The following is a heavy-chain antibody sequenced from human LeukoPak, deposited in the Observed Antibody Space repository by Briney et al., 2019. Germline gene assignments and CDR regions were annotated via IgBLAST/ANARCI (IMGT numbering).Heavy chain of an antibody. J-gene: IGHJ6*03. CDR2: MNPNSGNT. CDR3: ARRGSGWTYYYYYMDV. D-gene: IGHD6-19*01. Sequence: GASVKVSCKASGYTFTSYDINWVRQATGQGLEWIGWMNPNSGNTGYAQKFQGRVTMTRNTSTSTAYMELSSPRSEDTAVYYCARRGSGWTYYYYYMDVWGKGTTVTVSS. V-gene: IGHV1-8*01. CDR1: GYTFTSYD.